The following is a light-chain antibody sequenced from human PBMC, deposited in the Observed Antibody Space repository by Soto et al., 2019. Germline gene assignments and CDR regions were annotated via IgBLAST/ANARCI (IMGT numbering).Light chain of an antibody. CDR1: QSVSSN. CDR2: GAS. V-gene: IGKV3-15*01. J-gene: IGKJ1*01. CDR3: QQYNNWPRT. Sequence: EIVMTQSPGTLSLSPGETATLSCRASQSVSSNYVAWYQQKPGQPPRLLIYGASTRATGIPARFSGSGSGIEFTLTISSLQSEDFAVYYCQQYNNWPRTFGQGTKVDIK.